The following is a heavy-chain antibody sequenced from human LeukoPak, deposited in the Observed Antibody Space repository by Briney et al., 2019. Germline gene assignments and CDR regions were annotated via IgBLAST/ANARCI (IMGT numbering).Heavy chain of an antibody. CDR1: GGSISSSSYY. CDR2: IYYSGST. D-gene: IGHD1/OR15-1a*01. J-gene: IGHJ5*02. Sequence: SETLSLTCTVSGGSISSSSYYWGWIRQPPGKGLEWIGSIYYSGSTYYNPSLKSRVTISVDTSKNQFSLKLSSVTAADTAVYYCARDPWNNNWLDPWGQGTLVTVSS. CDR3: ARDPWNNNWLDP. V-gene: IGHV4-39*07.